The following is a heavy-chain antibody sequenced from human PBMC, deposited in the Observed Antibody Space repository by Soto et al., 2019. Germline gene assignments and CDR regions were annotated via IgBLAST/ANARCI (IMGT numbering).Heavy chain of an antibody. D-gene: IGHD3-22*01. Sequence: GGSLRLSCAASGFTFSSYGMHWVRQAPGKGLEWVAVIWYDGSNKYYADSVKGRFTISRDNSKNTLYLQMNSLRAEETAVYYCARDQYYYDSSGYYLPSSLWGQGTLVTVSS. CDR3: ARDQYYYDSSGYYLPSSL. CDR1: GFTFSSYG. J-gene: IGHJ4*02. CDR2: IWYDGSNK. V-gene: IGHV3-33*01.